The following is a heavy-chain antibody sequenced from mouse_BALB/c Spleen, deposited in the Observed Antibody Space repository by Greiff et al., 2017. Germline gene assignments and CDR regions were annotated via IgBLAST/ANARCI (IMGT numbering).Heavy chain of an antibody. V-gene: IGHV2-9*02. CDR2: IWAGGST. CDR3: ARKNYYGSGLDY. J-gene: IGHJ2*01. D-gene: IGHD1-1*01. CDR1: GFSLTSYG. Sequence: VQLQQSGPGLVAPSQSLSITCTVSGFSLTSYGVHWVRQPPGKGLEWLGVIWAGGSTNYNSALMSRLSISKDNSKSQVFFKMNSLQANDTAIYYCARKNYYGSGLDYWGQGTTLTVSS.